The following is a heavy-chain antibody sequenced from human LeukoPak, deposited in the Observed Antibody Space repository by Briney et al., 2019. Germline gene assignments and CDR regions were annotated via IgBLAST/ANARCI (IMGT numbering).Heavy chain of an antibody. CDR1: GGSISSYY. J-gene: IGHJ4*02. V-gene: IGHV4-4*07. CDR2: IYTSGST. Sequence: PSETLSLTCTVSGGSISSYYWSWIRQPAGKGLEWIGRIYTSGSTNYNPSLKSRVTMSVDTSKNQFSLKLSSVTAADTAVYYCARDPLSLSSSFIDYWGQGTLVTVSS. D-gene: IGHD6-6*01. CDR3: ARDPLSLSSSFIDY.